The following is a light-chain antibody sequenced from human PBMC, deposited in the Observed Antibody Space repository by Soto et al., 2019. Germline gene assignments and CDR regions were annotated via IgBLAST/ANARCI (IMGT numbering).Light chain of an antibody. CDR3: QQYNSYSVT. V-gene: IGKV1-5*03. CDR1: QSISNW. J-gene: IGKJ3*01. Sequence: DIQMTQSPSTLSASVGDRVTITCRASQSISNWLAWYQQKPGKAPKLLIYKASSLESGVPSRFSGSGSGTEFTLTISSLQPDDFATYYCQQYNSYSVTFGPGTKVDIK. CDR2: KAS.